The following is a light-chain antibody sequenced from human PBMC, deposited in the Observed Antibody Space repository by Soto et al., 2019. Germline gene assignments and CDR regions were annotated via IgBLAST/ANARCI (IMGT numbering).Light chain of an antibody. Sequence: EIVLTQSPGTLSLSPGERATLSCRASQSVSSNFLAWYQQKPGQAPRLLIYGASSSATAIPDRFSGSGSGTDFANTISRLEPEDFAVDYCHQYGSSPPWTFGQGTKVEIK. V-gene: IGKV3-20*01. J-gene: IGKJ1*01. CDR3: HQYGSSPPWT. CDR2: GAS. CDR1: QSVSSNF.